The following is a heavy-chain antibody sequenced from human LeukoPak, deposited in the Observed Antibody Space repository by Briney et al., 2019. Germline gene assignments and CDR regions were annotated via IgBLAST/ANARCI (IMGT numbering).Heavy chain of an antibody. D-gene: IGHD1-26*01. CDR1: GDSIRSSIYY. Sequence: SETLSLTCGVSGDSIRSSIYYWGWIRQPPGKGLEWIGSVYYDGSAYYNPSLKSRVTISVDTSKNQLSLKLSSVTAADTAVYYCARPLTRGGTYYVWGQGTTVTVSS. V-gene: IGHV4-39*01. CDR3: ARPLTRGGTYYV. J-gene: IGHJ6*02. CDR2: VYYDGSA.